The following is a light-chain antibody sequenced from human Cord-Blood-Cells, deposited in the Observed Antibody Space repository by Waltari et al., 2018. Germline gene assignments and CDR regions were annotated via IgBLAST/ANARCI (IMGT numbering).Light chain of an antibody. V-gene: IGKV1-39*01. CDR2: AAS. CDR1: QSISSY. J-gene: IGKJ2*01. CDR3: QQSYSTPHT. Sequence: DIQMTQYPSSLSASVGDRVTITCRASQSISSYFNWYPQKPGKAPKLLIYAASSVQIGVTSRFSGSGSGTDFTLTISSLQPEDFATYYCQQSYSTPHTFGQGTKLEIK.